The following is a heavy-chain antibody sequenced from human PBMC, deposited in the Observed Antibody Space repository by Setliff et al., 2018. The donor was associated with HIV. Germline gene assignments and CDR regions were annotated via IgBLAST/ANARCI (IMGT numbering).Heavy chain of an antibody. V-gene: IGHV4-30-4*08. CDR3: ARVRRDGNSFDD. CDR1: GGSVSSGNYY. CDR2: IYYSGST. Sequence: SETLSLTCTVSGGSVSSGNYYWSWIRQPPGKGLEWIGYIYYSGSTYYNPSLRSRVTISLDTSKNQFSLKLSSVTAADTAVYFCARVRRDGNSFDDWGQGTLVTVSS. J-gene: IGHJ4*02. D-gene: IGHD4-4*01.